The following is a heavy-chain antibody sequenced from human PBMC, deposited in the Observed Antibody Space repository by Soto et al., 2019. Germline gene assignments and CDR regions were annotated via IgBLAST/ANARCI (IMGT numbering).Heavy chain of an antibody. CDR2: ISSSSSYI. V-gene: IGHV3-21*01. Sequence: GGSLRLSCAASGFTFSSYSMNWVRQAPGKGLEWVSSISSSSSYIYYADSVKGRFTISRDNAKNSLYLQMNSLRAEDTAVYYGARDRYCSSASCYDAFDIWGQGTMVTVSS. D-gene: IGHD2-2*01. CDR1: GFTFSSYS. J-gene: IGHJ3*02. CDR3: ARDRYCSSASCYDAFDI.